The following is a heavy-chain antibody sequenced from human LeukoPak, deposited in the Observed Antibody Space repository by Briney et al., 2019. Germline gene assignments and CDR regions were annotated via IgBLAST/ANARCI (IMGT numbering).Heavy chain of an antibody. CDR1: GYSFTNYW. J-gene: IGHJ4*02. CDR3: ARHWSSAWFGY. Sequence: GEALQISSRTSGYSFTNYWIGWGRRMPGKGLEWLGNINPANSDITNSPSFQGQVTLSADKSISTAYLQWSSLKASDTAIYYCARHWSSAWFGYWGQGTQVTVSP. V-gene: IGHV5-51*01. CDR2: INPANSDI. D-gene: IGHD6-25*01.